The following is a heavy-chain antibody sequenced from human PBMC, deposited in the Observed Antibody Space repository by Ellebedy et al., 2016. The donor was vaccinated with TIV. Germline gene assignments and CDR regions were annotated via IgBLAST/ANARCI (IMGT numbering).Heavy chain of an antibody. CDR3: AKDRGPYGGNSRLDD. V-gene: IGHV3-7*01. CDR1: GFTFSDHY. Sequence: GESLKISXAASGFTFSDHYMDWVRQAPGKGLEWVANIKQDGGETYYVDSVQGRFTISRDNAKKSLFLQMNSLRAEDTAVYYCAKDRGPYGGNSRLDDWGQGTLVTVSS. D-gene: IGHD4-23*01. CDR2: IKQDGGET. J-gene: IGHJ4*02.